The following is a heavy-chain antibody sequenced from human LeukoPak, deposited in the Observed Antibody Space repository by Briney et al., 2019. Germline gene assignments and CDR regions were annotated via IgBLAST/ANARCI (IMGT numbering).Heavy chain of an antibody. CDR3: ARGSGQAASLLWFGEFNNWFDP. J-gene: IGHJ5*02. V-gene: IGHV4-61*02. CDR2: IYTSGST. Sequence: SETLSLTCTVSGGSISSGSYYWSWIRQPAGKGLEWIGRIYTSGSTNYNPSLKSRVTISVDTSKNQFSLKLSSVTAADTAVYYCARGSGQAASLLWFGEFNNWFDPWGQGTLVTVSS. D-gene: IGHD3-10*01. CDR1: GGSISSGSYY.